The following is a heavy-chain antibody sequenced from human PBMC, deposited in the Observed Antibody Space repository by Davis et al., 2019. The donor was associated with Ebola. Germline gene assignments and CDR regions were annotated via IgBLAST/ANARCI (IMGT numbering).Heavy chain of an antibody. CDR2: ISGSLSYI. Sequence: PGGSLRLSCSASGFPFSNYGMNWVRQAPGKGLEWVSSISGSLSYIYYADSVKGRFTISRDNAKNSLYLQLNSLRGEDTAVYYCGTKVKGDSCSGGSCYYGFWGQGTLVTVSS. D-gene: IGHD2-15*01. J-gene: IGHJ4*02. V-gene: IGHV3-21*01. CDR1: GFPFSNYG. CDR3: GTKVKGDSCSGGSCYYGF.